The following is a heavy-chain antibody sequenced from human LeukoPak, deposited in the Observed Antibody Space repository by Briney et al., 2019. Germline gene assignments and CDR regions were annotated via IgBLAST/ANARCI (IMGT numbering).Heavy chain of an antibody. V-gene: IGHV1-46*01. Sequence: GASVKVSCKAFGYTFTSNYMHWVRQAPGQGPEWMGVISPSGGSTTYAQKFQGRVTMTRDTSISTAYMELSRLRSDDTAVYYCARDLESPGELKYYYYMDVWGKGTTVTVSS. D-gene: IGHD3-10*01. CDR2: ISPSGGST. J-gene: IGHJ6*03. CDR1: GYTFTSNY. CDR3: ARDLESPGELKYYYYMDV.